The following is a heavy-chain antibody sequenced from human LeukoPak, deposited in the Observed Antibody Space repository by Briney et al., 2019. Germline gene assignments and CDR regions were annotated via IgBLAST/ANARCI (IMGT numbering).Heavy chain of an antibody. CDR2: IYYSGST. CDR1: GGSIISSAYY. Sequence: SETLSLTCTVSGGSIISSAYYWSWIRQPPGKGLEWIGYIYYSGSTYYNPSLKSRVTISLDTSKNQFSLKLSSVTAADTAVYYCARANGQSDFDYWGQGTLVTVSS. V-gene: IGHV4-30-4*08. CDR3: ARANGQSDFDY. J-gene: IGHJ4*02. D-gene: IGHD2-8*01.